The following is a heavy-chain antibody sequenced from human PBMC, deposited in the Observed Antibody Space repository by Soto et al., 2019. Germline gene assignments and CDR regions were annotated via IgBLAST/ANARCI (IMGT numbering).Heavy chain of an antibody. D-gene: IGHD4-17*01. Sequence: QVQLVQSGAEVKKPGSSVKVSCKASGGTFSSYIISWVRQAPGQGLEWMGRIIPILGIANYAQKFQGRVTITADKSTSTAYMELSSLRSEDTAVYYCAGRLDGDYGDFDYGGQGTLVTVPS. CDR1: GGTFSSYI. J-gene: IGHJ4*02. CDR3: AGRLDGDYGDFDY. V-gene: IGHV1-69*02. CDR2: IIPILGIA.